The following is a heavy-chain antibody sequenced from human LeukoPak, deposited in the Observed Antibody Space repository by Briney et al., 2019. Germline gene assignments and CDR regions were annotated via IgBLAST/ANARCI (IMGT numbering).Heavy chain of an antibody. CDR2: ISSTSASI. J-gene: IGHJ5*02. CDR1: GFTFSVYS. V-gene: IGHV3-21*01. CDR3: VSCVGTVP. D-gene: IGHD2-21*01. Sequence: GGSLRLSCVGSGFTFSVYSMNWVRQAPGKGLEWVSSISSTSASINYADSVKGRFTISRDNAKNSLYLQMNSLRAEDTAVYYCVSCVGTVPWGQGTLVAVSS.